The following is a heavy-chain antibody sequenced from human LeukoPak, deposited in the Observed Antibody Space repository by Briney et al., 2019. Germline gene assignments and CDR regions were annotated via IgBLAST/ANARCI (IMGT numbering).Heavy chain of an antibody. CDR2: IYTSGST. CDR1: GGSISSFY. V-gene: IGHV4-4*07. D-gene: IGHD2-2*01. J-gene: IGHJ4*02. Sequence: PAETESLTCTVSGGSISSFYWSWIRQPAGKGLEWIGRIYTSGSTNYNPSLRSRVTMSVDTSKNQFSLKLSSVTAADTAVYYCARQYCSSTSCSYYFDYWGQRPVVPVSS. CDR3: ARQYCSSTSCSYYFDY.